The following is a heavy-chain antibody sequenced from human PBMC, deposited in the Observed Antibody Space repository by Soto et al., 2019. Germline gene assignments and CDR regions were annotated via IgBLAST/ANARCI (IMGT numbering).Heavy chain of an antibody. Sequence: EVRLVESGGDLVQPGGSLRLSCVVSGFTFSAHYMDWVREATGKGLEWVGRSRNKANSYSTVYAASVQGRFTISRDDSKNSLYLQMNSLKTEDSAVYYYVRGYPSFNVWGQATVFTVSS. CDR3: VRGYPSFNV. CDR1: GFTFSAHY. J-gene: IGHJ3*01. D-gene: IGHD2-2*02. V-gene: IGHV3-72*01. CDR2: SRNKANSYST.